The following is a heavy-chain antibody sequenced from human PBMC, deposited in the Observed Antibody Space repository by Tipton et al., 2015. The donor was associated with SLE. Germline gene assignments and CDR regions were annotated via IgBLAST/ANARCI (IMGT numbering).Heavy chain of an antibody. CDR3: ATEPSILEWVPPTV. Sequence: QSGAEVKKPGSSVKVSCKASGGTFSTYVISWVRQAPGQGLEWMGGIIPVYGTTNYAQKFQGRVTISVDESTRTAYMDLSSLRSDDTAVYYCATEPSILEWVPPTVWGQGTRVTVSS. CDR2: IIPVYGTT. V-gene: IGHV1-69*01. J-gene: IGHJ3*01. D-gene: IGHD3-3*01. CDR1: GGTFSTYV.